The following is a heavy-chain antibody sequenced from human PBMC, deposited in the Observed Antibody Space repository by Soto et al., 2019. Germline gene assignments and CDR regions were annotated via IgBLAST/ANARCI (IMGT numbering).Heavy chain of an antibody. Sequence: QMQVVQSGPEVKKPGTSVTVSCKTSGIIFSNSAVQWVRQARGQRLEWLGYIIIAGGGTKYSQNLQGKITITRDMSTNTAYMQLTSLRSEDTAIYYCAAELYGGGRCCSFDIWGQGTMITVSS. V-gene: IGHV1-58*01. J-gene: IGHJ3*02. CDR1: GIIFSNSA. CDR3: AAELYGGGRCCSFDI. D-gene: IGHD2-21*02. CDR2: IIIAGGGT.